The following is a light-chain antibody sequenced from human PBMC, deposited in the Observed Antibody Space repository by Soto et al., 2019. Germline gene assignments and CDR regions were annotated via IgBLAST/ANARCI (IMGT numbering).Light chain of an antibody. V-gene: IGLV2-14*01. Sequence: QSALTQPASVSGSPGQSITISCIGSSSDVGGYNYVSWYQHHPGRVPKPMIFEVSDRPSGVSSRFSGSKSGNTAYLTISGLQDEDEADYYCSSFSSTSTIVFGGGTKLTVL. CDR2: EVS. CDR1: SSDVGGYNY. J-gene: IGLJ2*01. CDR3: SSFSSTSTIV.